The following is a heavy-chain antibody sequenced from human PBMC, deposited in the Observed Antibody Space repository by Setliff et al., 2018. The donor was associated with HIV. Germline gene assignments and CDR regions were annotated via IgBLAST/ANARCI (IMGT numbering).Heavy chain of an antibody. Sequence: SETLSLTCTVSGGSISSHYWIWIRQPPGKGLEWIGYIHYSGATNYNPSLKSRVTISLDTSRTQFSLRLSPVTAADTAVYYCARHSPNVGVRGDAFDIWGQGTVCTGSS. CDR3: ARHSPNVGVRGDAFDI. CDR2: IHYSGAT. V-gene: IGHV4-59*08. D-gene: IGHD3-16*01. J-gene: IGHJ3*02. CDR1: GGSISSHY.